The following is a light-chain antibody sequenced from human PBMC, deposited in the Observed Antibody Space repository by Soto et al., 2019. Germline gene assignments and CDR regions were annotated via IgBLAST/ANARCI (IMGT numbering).Light chain of an antibody. CDR1: QSVTSNY. V-gene: IGKV3-20*01. CDR3: QLYSARPQT. J-gene: IGKJ1*01. Sequence: TRSPANLSRSTGEEATLSFKANQSVTSNYLAWYQQKPGKAPRLLIHGISNRATGVPDRFSGSGSGTDFTLTISRLEPEDFAVHYCQLYSARPQTFGQGTKVDIK. CDR2: GIS.